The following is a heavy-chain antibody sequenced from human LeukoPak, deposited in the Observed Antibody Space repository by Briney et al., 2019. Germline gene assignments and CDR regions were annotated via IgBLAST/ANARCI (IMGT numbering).Heavy chain of an antibody. Sequence: PGGSLRLSCTASVFTFGDYGMNWVRQAPGKGLEWVGFIRSKTYGGTTEYAASVNGRFTISRDDSKSIAYLQLNSLKSEDTAVYYCTRGRQTDHWGQGTLVTVSS. CDR2: IRSKTYGGTT. CDR1: VFTFGDYG. J-gene: IGHJ5*02. V-gene: IGHV3-49*04. CDR3: TRGRQTDH.